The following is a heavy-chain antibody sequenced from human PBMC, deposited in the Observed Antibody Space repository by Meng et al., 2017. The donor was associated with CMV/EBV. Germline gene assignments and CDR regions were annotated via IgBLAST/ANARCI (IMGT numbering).Heavy chain of an antibody. CDR2: IYTSGST. D-gene: IGHD5-18*01. J-gene: IGHJ4*02. CDR3: ARHGDTAMVVGIYY. V-gene: IGHV4-4*07. CDR1: AGAISSYY. Sequence: VQLQELRPRLVNPAEARSFTCTSPAGAISSYYWSWIRQPAGKGLEWIGRIYTSGSTNYNPSLKSRVTMSVDTSKNQFSLKLSSVTAADTAVYYCARHGDTAMVVGIYYWGQGTLVTVSS.